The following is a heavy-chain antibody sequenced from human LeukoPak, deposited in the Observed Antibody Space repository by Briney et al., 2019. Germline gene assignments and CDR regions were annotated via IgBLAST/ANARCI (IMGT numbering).Heavy chain of an antibody. D-gene: IGHD4-17*01. CDR2: IYYSGST. CDR3: ARQGDLASYGDYLATNY. CDR1: GGSISSSSYY. V-gene: IGHV4-39*01. Sequence: KTSETLSLTCTVSGGSISSSSYYWGWIRQPPGKGLEWVGSIYYSGSTYYNPSLKSRVTISVDTSKNQFSLKLSSVTAADTAVYYCARQGDLASYGDYLATNYWGQGTLVTVSS. J-gene: IGHJ4*02.